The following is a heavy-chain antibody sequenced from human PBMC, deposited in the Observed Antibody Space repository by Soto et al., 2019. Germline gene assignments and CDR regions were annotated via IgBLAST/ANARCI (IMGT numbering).Heavy chain of an antibody. Sequence: QVQLQESGPGLVKPSQTLSLTCTVSGGSISSGGYYWSWIRQHPGKGLEWIGYVYYSGSTYYNPSLASRVTISCDTSKHQFPPRLSSVATADTAVYYCARDRRGGSCGMDVWGQGTTVTVSS. V-gene: IGHV4-31*03. CDR1: GGSISSGGYY. D-gene: IGHD3-10*01. J-gene: IGHJ6*02. CDR2: VYYSGST. CDR3: ARDRRGGSCGMDV.